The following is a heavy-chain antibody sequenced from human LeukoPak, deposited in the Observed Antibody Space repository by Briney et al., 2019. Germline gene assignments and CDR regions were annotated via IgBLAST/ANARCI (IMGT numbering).Heavy chain of an antibody. CDR3: AAGPWELDF. D-gene: IGHD1-26*01. Sequence: SETLSLTCTVSGVSINTYYASWIRQAPGKGLEFMGFIYNDGNTNYNPSLKSRATISVDTSNNQFSLRLTSVTAADTAMYYCAAGPWELDFWGQGTLVTVSS. J-gene: IGHJ4*02. CDR2: IYNDGNT. CDR1: GVSINTYY. V-gene: IGHV4-4*09.